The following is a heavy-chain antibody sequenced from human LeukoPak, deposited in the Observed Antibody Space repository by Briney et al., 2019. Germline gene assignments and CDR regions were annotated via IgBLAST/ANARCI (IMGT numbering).Heavy chain of an antibody. CDR2: ISGSGRNT. D-gene: IGHD3-22*01. V-gene: IGHV3-23*01. Sequence: GGSLRLSCAASGFTFSTYAMSWVRQAPGKGLEWVSGISGSGRNTFYADSVKGRFTISRENSKNTLYLQMNSLGAEDTAVYYCAKDYYDSSAYPYYFDPWGQGTLVTVSS. J-gene: IGHJ4*02. CDR1: GFTFSTYA. CDR3: AKDYYDSSAYPYYFDP.